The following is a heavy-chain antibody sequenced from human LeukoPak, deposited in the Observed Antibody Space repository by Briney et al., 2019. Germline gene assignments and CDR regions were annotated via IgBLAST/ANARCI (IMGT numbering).Heavy chain of an antibody. D-gene: IGHD2-15*01. CDR1: GGSISSSSYY. Sequence: SETLSLTCTVSGGSISSSSYYWGWIRQPPGKGLEWIGNIYYSGSTYYNPSLKSRFTISVDTSKNQFSLKLSSVTAADTAVYYCARRYCSGGSCYSPHFDYWGQGTLVTVSS. J-gene: IGHJ4*02. CDR2: IYYSGST. V-gene: IGHV4-39*07. CDR3: ARRYCSGGSCYSPHFDY.